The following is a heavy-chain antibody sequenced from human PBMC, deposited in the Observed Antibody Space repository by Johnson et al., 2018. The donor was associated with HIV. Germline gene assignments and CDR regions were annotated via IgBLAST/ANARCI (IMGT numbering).Heavy chain of an antibody. J-gene: IGHJ3*02. CDR3: ARDWRGDSSGYYYFFSFDI. Sequence: QVQLLESGGGVLQPARSLRLSCAASGFSLSSYGMHWVRQAPGKGLEWVSAIYSGGTTYYADSVRGRFTISRDNSKNALYLQMNSLRAEDTAVYYCARDWRGDSSGYYYFFSFDIWGQGTMVTVSS. D-gene: IGHD3-22*01. V-gene: IGHV3-NL1*01. CDR1: GFSLSSYG. CDR2: IYSGGTT.